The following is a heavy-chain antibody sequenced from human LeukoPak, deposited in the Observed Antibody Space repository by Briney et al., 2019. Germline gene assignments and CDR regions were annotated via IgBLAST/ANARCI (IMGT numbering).Heavy chain of an antibody. Sequence: GASVKVSCKASGYTFTGYYMHWVRQAPGQGLEWMGWINPNSGGTKYAQKFQGRVTMTRDTSISTAYMELSRLRSDDTAVYYCARYTGNPYGMDVWGQGTTVTVSS. CDR1: GYTFTGYY. J-gene: IGHJ6*02. D-gene: IGHD1-1*01. CDR3: ARYTGNPYGMDV. CDR2: INPNSGGT. V-gene: IGHV1-2*02.